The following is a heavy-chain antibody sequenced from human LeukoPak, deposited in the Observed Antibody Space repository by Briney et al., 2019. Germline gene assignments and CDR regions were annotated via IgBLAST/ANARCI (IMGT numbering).Heavy chain of an antibody. CDR1: GGSFIDYY. V-gene: IGHV4-34*01. Sequence: TSETLSLTCAVYGGSFIDYYWSWIRQPPGKGLEWIGEINHSGSTNYNPSLKSRVTISVDTSKNQFSLKLSSVTAADTAVYYCARGPLLDEQLVTRVFGYWGQGTLVTVSS. D-gene: IGHD6-13*01. CDR2: INHSGST. CDR3: ARGPLLDEQLVTRVFGY. J-gene: IGHJ4*02.